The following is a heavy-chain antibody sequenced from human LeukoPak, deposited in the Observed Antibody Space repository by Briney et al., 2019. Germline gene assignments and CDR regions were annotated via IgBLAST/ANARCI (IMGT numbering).Heavy chain of an antibody. CDR2: INPNSGGT. D-gene: IGHD3-22*01. V-gene: IGHV1-2*02. Sequence: ASVTVSFIGTGYTFTFRRCHWMRPAPGQGLEWMGWINPNSGGTNYAQKFQGRVTMTRDTSISTAYMELSRLRSDDTAVYYCARHYDNDRRCHKPSGGQGNTVTVSS. CDR3: ARHYDNDRRCHKPS. CDR1: GYTFTFRR. J-gene: IGHJ6*02.